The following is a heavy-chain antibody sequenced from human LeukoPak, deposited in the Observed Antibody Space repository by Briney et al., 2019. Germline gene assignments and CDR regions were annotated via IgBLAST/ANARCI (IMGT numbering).Heavy chain of an antibody. Sequence: GGSLRLSCAASGFTFNIYGMHWVRQAPGKGLEWGTFIGSDGNNEYYADSVKGRFTISRDNPKNTLFLQMNSLRTEDTGVYYCARDGISGIGHWGQGILVTVSS. V-gene: IGHV3-30*02. CDR2: IGSDGNNE. J-gene: IGHJ4*02. CDR3: ARDGISGIGH. D-gene: IGHD6-13*01. CDR1: GFTFNIYG.